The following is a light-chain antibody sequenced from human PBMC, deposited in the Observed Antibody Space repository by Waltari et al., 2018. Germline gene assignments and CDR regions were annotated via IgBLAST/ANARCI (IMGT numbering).Light chain of an antibody. CDR3: SSRDSSASHVL. V-gene: IGLV3-19*01. CDR2: GKN. Sequence: SSELTQDPAVSVALGQTVTITCKGASLRTSYASWYQQKSGQAPILVLFGKNKRPSGIPDRFSGYNSETTTSLTITGAQAEDEADYYCSSRDSSASHVLFAGGTKLTVL. J-gene: IGLJ2*01. CDR1: SLRTSY.